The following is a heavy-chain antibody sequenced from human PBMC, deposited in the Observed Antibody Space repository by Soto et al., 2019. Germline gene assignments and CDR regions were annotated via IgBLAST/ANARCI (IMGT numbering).Heavy chain of an antibody. J-gene: IGHJ6*02. CDR1: GFTFSSYG. V-gene: IGHV3-33*01. Sequence: QVQLVESGGGVVQPGRSLRLSCAASGFTFSSYGMHWVRQAPGKGLEWVAVIWYDGSNKYYADSVKGRFTISRDNSKNTLYLQMNSLRAEAKAVYYCARGTGVDTAMATHYYYGMDVWGQGTTVTVSS. D-gene: IGHD5-18*01. CDR2: IWYDGSNK. CDR3: ARGTGVDTAMATHYYYGMDV.